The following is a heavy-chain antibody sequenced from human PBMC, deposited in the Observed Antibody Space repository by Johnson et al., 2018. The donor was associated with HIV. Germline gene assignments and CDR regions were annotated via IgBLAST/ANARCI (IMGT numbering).Heavy chain of an antibody. D-gene: IGHD5-12*01. J-gene: IGHJ2*01. Sequence: VHLVESGGGLVQPGGSLRLSCAASGFTFSNAWMSWVRQAPGKGLEWVGRIKSKTDGGTTDYAAPVKGRFTISRDNAKNSLYLQMNSLRVEDTAVYYCARGHNGFPSASFLW. CDR3: ARGHNGFPSASFL. CDR2: IKSKTDGGTT. CDR1: GFTFSNAW. V-gene: IGHV3-15*01.